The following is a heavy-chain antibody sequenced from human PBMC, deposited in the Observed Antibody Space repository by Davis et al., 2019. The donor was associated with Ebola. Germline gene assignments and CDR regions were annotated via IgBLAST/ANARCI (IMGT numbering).Heavy chain of an antibody. CDR1: GGSIISYY. J-gene: IGHJ5*02. CDR2: IYYSGST. Sequence: GSLRPSCTAPGGSIISYYWSWTRQPPGKGLEWIGYIYYSGSTNYNPSLKSRVTISVDTSKNQFSLKLSSVTAADTAVYYCARDYGWFDPWGQGTLVTVSS. D-gene: IGHD4-17*01. V-gene: IGHV4-59*12. CDR3: ARDYGWFDP.